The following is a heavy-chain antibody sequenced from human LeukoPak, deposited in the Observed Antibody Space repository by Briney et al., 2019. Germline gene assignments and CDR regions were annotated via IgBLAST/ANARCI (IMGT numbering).Heavy chain of an antibody. D-gene: IGHD6-6*01. Sequence: ASVKVSCKASGYTFTNYYIHWVRQAPGQGLEWTGIINPSGSSTSYAQKFQGRVTMTRDTSTRTVYMELSSLRSEDTAVYYCAREGPYSDSSRSRFDYWGQGTLVTVSS. CDR1: GYTFTNYY. CDR3: AREGPYSDSSRSRFDY. CDR2: INPSGSST. J-gene: IGHJ4*02. V-gene: IGHV1-46*01.